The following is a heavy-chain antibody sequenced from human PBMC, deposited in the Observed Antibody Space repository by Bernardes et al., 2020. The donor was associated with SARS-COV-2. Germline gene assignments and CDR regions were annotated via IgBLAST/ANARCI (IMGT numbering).Heavy chain of an antibody. D-gene: IGHD6-13*01. J-gene: IGHJ5*02. CDR1: GFPFGDYT. Sequence: GGSLRLSCAASGFPFGDYTMHWVRQAPGKSPEWVSIIGWDGTTTSYGASVKGRFTVSRDNTKNILYLQMNSLTIEDTAFYYCAKELAPSIWNYFATWGQGTLVIVSS. CDR2: IGWDGTTT. V-gene: IGHV3-43*01. CDR3: AKELAPSIWNYFAT.